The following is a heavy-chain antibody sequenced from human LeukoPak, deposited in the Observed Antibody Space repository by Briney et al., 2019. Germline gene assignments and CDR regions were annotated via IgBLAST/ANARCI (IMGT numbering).Heavy chain of an antibody. CDR3: ARDRTAAISVWFYP. CDR1: GYTFTGYY. D-gene: IGHD2-2*02. Sequence: ASVKVSCKASGYTFTGYYMHWVRQAPGQGLEWRGWINPNSGGTNYAQKFQGRVTMTRDTSISTAYMELSRLRSDDTAVYYCARDRTAAISVWFYPWGQGTLVTVSS. V-gene: IGHV1-2*02. J-gene: IGHJ5*02. CDR2: INPNSGGT.